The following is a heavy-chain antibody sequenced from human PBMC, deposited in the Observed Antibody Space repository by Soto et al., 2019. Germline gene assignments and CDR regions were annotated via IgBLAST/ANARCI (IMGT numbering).Heavy chain of an antibody. D-gene: IGHD6-6*01. CDR1: GGSISSGGYY. CDR2: IYYSGST. Sequence: QVQLQESGPGLVKPSQTLSLTCTVSGGSISSGGYYWSWIRQHPGKGLEWIGYIYYSGSTYYNPSVKSRVTISVNASKNHFSLKLSSVTAADTAVYYCAREAKYSSRLNWFDPWGQGTLVTVSS. V-gene: IGHV4-31*03. J-gene: IGHJ5*02. CDR3: AREAKYSSRLNWFDP.